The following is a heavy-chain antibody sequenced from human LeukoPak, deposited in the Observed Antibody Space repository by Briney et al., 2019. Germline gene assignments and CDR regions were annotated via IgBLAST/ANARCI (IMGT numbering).Heavy chain of an antibody. D-gene: IGHD3-22*01. Sequence: GGSLRLSCAASGFTFSTYAMGWVRQAPGKGLEWVSGISGRGSSTYYADSVKGRFTISRDNSKNTLYLQMNSLRAEDTAVYYCAKDGSSGYYYSTLDYWGQGTLVTVSS. J-gene: IGHJ4*02. CDR3: AKDGSSGYYYSTLDY. CDR2: ISGRGSST. CDR1: GFTFSTYA. V-gene: IGHV3-23*01.